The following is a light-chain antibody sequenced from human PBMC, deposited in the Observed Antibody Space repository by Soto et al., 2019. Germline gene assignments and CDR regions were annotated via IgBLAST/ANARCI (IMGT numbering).Light chain of an antibody. Sequence: QSVLTQPASGSGSPGQSITISCTGTSSDIGGYNYVSWYQLHPDKAPKLIIYEVTSRPSGVSGRFSGSKAGSTASLIISGLPAEYEADYYCSSYSSTDTLHVFGTGTKVTLL. CDR3: SSYSSTDTLHV. V-gene: IGLV2-14*01. CDR1: SSDIGGYNY. J-gene: IGLJ1*01. CDR2: EVT.